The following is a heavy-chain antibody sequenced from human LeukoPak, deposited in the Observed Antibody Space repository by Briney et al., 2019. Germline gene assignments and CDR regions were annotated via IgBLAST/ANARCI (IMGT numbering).Heavy chain of an antibody. CDR1: GDSISSYY. V-gene: IGHV4-59*01. CDR3: ARLQRITMAGPDYWYFDL. J-gene: IGHJ2*01. Sequence: SETLSLTCTVSGDSISSYYWSWIRQPPEKGLEWIGYFYYSGSTNYNPSLKSRVTISVDTSKTQFSLKMNSVTAADTAVYYCARLQRITMAGPDYWYFDLWGRGTLVTVSS. D-gene: IGHD3-10*01. CDR2: FYYSGST.